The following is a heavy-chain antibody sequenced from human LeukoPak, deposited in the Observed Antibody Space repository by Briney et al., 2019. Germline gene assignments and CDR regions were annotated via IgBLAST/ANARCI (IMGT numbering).Heavy chain of an antibody. D-gene: IGHD6-19*01. CDR2: INHSGST. J-gene: IGHJ4*02. CDR1: GGSFSGYY. CDR3: ARYNHSSGWYYFDY. V-gene: IGHV4-34*01. Sequence: SETLSLTCAVYGGSFSGYYWSWIRQPPGKGLEWIGEINHSGSTNYNPSLKSRVTISVDTSKNQFSLKLSSVTAADTAVYYCARYNHSSGWYYFDYWGQGTLVTVSS.